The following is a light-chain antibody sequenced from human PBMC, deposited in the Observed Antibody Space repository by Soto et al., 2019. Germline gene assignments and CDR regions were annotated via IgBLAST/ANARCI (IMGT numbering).Light chain of an antibody. V-gene: IGKV1-5*03. Sequence: DIQITQSPSTLSASVGDRVTITCRASQSISNWLAWYQQKPGKAPKLLIYKASSLESEVPSRFSGSGSGTEFTLTISSLQPDDFATYYCQQYNSYSPWTFGQGTKVEIK. CDR3: QQYNSYSPWT. CDR2: KAS. J-gene: IGKJ1*01. CDR1: QSISNW.